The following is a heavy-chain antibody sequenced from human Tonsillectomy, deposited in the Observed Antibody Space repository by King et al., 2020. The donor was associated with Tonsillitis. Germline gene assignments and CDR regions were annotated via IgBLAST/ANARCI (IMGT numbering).Heavy chain of an antibody. V-gene: IGHV3-23*04. CDR2: ISGSGVST. CDR1: GFTFSSYA. Sequence: VQLVESGGGLVQPGGSLRLSCAASGFTFSSYAMSWVRQAPGKGLEWVSAISGSGVSTYYADSVGGRFTISRDNSKNTRYLHMNSLRAEDTAVYYCAKAFDSGYDTFDYWGQGTLVTVSS. CDR3: AKAFDSGYDTFDY. J-gene: IGHJ4*02. D-gene: IGHD5-12*01.